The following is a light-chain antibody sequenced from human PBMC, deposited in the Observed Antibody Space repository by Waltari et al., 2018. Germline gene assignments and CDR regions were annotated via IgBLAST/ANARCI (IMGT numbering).Light chain of an antibody. CDR2: ETS. Sequence: EIVLTQSPATLSVSPGERATLSSRASQSVSNYLAWYQQKPGPAPRLLIYETSNRASGIPARFSGSGSGTDFTLTISSLEPEDFAVYYCQLLVNWPLFTFGPGTKVDIK. J-gene: IGKJ3*01. CDR1: QSVSNY. CDR3: QLLVNWPLFT. V-gene: IGKV3-11*01.